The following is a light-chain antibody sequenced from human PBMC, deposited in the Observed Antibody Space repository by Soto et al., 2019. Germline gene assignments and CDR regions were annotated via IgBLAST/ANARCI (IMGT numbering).Light chain of an antibody. Sequence: TLSLSPGESATLSCRASQNVRSYLAWYQQRPGQAPRLLIYDASTRATGIPARFSGSGSGTDFTLSISSLEPEDFAVYYCEQRSNWPGTFGGGTKVDIK. CDR2: DAS. CDR3: EQRSNWPGT. V-gene: IGKV3-11*01. J-gene: IGKJ4*01. CDR1: QNVRSY.